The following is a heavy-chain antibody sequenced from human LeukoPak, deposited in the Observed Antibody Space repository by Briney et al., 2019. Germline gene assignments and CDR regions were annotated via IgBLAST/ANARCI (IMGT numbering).Heavy chain of an antibody. CDR2: INPNSGGT. D-gene: IGHD2-21*02. V-gene: IGHV1-2*06. J-gene: IGHJ4*02. CDR3: ARERSAYRGGNCFLDFDY. Sequence: ASVKVSCKASGYTFTGYYMHWVRQAPGQGLEWMGRINPNSGGTNYAQKFQGRVTMTRDTSISTAYMELSRLRSDDTAVYYCARERSAYRGGNCFLDFDYWGQGTLVTVSS. CDR1: GYTFTGYY.